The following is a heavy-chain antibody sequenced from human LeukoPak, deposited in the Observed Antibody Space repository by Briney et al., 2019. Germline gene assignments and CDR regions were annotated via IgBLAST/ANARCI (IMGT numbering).Heavy chain of an antibody. V-gene: IGHV1-18*01. CDR2: LSAHIGDT. Sequence: WASVKVSCKASGYSVTTFGITWVRQAPGQGLEWMAWLSAHIGDTNYSQKFQGRVTVTSDTSTSTAYMELRSLKSDDTAVYFCARGDGTAGGYYYYYMDVWGKGTTVTVSS. CDR1: GYSVTTFG. CDR3: ARGDGTAGGYYYYYMDV. D-gene: IGHD5-24*01. J-gene: IGHJ6*03.